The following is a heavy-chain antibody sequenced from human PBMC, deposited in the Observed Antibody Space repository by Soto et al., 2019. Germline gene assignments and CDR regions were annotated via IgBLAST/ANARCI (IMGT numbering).Heavy chain of an antibody. CDR1: GGSISSSSYY. Sequence: SETLSLTCTVSGGSISSSSYYWGWIRQPPGKGLEWIGSIYYSGSTYYNPSLKSRVTISVDTSKNQFSLKLTSVTAAATAVYYCARDKITGLYDYWGQGTLVSLSS. D-gene: IGHD2-8*02. CDR3: ARDKITGLYDY. J-gene: IGHJ4*02. CDR2: IYYSGST. V-gene: IGHV4-39*02.